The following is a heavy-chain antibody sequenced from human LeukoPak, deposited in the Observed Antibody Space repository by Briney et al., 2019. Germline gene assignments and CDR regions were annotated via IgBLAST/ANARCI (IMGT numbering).Heavy chain of an antibody. V-gene: IGHV4-59*01. CDR2: IYYSGST. J-gene: IGHJ4*02. CDR1: GGSISSYY. D-gene: IGHD3-22*01. CDR3: AREDYYDSGSSDC. Sequence: SETLSLTCTVSGGSISSYYWSWIRQPPGKGLEWIGYIYYSGSTNYNPSLKSRVTISVDTSKNQFSLKLNSVTAADTAIYYCAREDYYDSGSSDCWGQGTLVTVSS.